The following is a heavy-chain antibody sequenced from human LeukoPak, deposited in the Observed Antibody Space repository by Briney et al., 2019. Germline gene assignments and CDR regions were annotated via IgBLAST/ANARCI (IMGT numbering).Heavy chain of an antibody. CDR3: ARKTDRLGAVGRDRYFDL. J-gene: IGHJ2*01. CDR1: GFTFRGYE. Sequence: GGSLRLSCTASGFTFRGYEMTWVGKAPGKGLEWMSYISVNGVAMHYADSVRGRFTTSRDDAKNSLYLHMNSLRVEDTAIYYCARKTDRLGAVGRDRYFDLWGRGTLITVSS. V-gene: IGHV3-48*03. CDR2: ISVNGVAM. D-gene: IGHD6-13*01.